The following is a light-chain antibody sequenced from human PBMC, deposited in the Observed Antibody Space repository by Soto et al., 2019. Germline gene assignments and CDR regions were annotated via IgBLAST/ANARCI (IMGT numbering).Light chain of an antibody. CDR3: PQSYSSIT. Sequence: IQMTQSPSTLAASLGHRVTITCRASQSISSWLAWYQQKPGKAPKLLIYKASSLESGVPARFSGSGSGTEFTLTISSLQPDDFATYYCPQSYSSITVGQGTRLEIK. CDR2: KAS. CDR1: QSISSW. J-gene: IGKJ5*01. V-gene: IGKV1-5*03.